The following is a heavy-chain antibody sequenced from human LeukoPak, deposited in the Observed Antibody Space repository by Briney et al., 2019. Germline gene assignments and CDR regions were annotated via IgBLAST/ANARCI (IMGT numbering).Heavy chain of an antibody. J-gene: IGHJ6*02. CDR1: GFTFSSYA. D-gene: IGHD6-19*01. V-gene: IGHV3-23*01. CDR3: AKRQWLVLGMDV. CDR2: ISGSGGST. Sequence: GGSLRLSCAASGFTFSSYAMSWVRQAPGNGLEWVSAISGSGGSTYYADSVKGRFTISRDNSKNTLYLQMNSLRAEDTAVYYCAKRQWLVLGMDVWGQGTTVTVSS.